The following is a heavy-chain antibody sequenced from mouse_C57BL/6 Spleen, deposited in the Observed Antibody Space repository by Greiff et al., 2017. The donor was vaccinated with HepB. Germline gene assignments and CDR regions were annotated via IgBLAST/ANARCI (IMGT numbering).Heavy chain of an antibody. V-gene: IGHV5-4*01. D-gene: IGHD4-1*01. CDR1: GFTFSSYA. CDR3: ARTGTGAY. Sequence: EVQLVESGGGLVKPGGSLKLSCAASGFTFSSYAMSWVRQTPEKRLEWVATISDGGSYTYYPDNVKGRFTISRDNAKNNLYLQMSHLKSEDTAMYYCARTGTGAYWGQGTLVTVSA. CDR2: ISDGGSYT. J-gene: IGHJ3*01.